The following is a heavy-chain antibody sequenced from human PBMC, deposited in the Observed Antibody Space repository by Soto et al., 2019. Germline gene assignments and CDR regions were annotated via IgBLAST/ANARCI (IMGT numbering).Heavy chain of an antibody. J-gene: IGHJ6*02. CDR1: GVSISSYY. D-gene: IGHD2-2*02. CDR2: IYYSGST. CDR3: AREGYCISPIRYIGHGMDV. V-gene: IGHV4-59*01. Sequence: SETLSLTCTFSGVSISSYYWSCIRQPPGKGLEWIGYIYYSGSTNYNPSLKSRVTISVDTSKNQFSLKLSSVTAADTAVYYCAREGYCISPIRYIGHGMDVWGQGTLVTVSS.